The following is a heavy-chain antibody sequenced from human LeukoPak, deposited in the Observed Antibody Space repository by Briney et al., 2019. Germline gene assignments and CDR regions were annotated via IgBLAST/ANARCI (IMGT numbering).Heavy chain of an antibody. J-gene: IGHJ4*02. Sequence: SVKVSCKASGFTFTSSAMQWVRQARGQRLEWIGWIVVGSGNTNYAQKFQERVTITRDMSTSTAYMELSSLRSEDTAVYYCAASYYYDSSGYLEWGQGTLVTLSS. CDR3: AASYYYDSSGYLE. CDR2: IVVGSGNT. V-gene: IGHV1-58*02. CDR1: GFTFTSSA. D-gene: IGHD3-22*01.